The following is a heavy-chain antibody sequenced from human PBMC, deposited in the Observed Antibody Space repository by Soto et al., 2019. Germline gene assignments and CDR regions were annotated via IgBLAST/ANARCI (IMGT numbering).Heavy chain of an antibody. D-gene: IGHD2-15*01. CDR1: GFTFSSYG. CDR2: IWYDGSNK. V-gene: IGHV3-33*01. Sequence: PGGSLRLSCAASGFTFSSYGMHWVRQAPGKGLEWVAVIWYDGSNKYYADSVKGRFTISRDNSKNTLYLQMNSLRAEDTAVYYCARDFVVVAARYYYFYYGLDVSGQGTTVTVS. CDR3: ARDFVVVAARYYYFYYGLDV. J-gene: IGHJ6*02.